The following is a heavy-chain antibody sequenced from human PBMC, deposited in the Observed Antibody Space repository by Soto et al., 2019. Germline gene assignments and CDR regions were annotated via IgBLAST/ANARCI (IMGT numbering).Heavy chain of an antibody. Sequence: QVQLVQSGAEVRKPGSSVKVSCMASGSTFSSYTVNWVRQAPGKGLEWIGRIIPVLTVTDYARRFQGRVTITADRSAKAAYMELTRLPAEDTAVYYCASRRYCGTDCYDKLYYGMDVWGQGTTETVSS. CDR3: ASRRYCGTDCYDKLYYGMDV. CDR1: GSTFSSYT. V-gene: IGHV1-69*02. D-gene: IGHD2-21*02. CDR2: IIPVLTVT. J-gene: IGHJ6*02.